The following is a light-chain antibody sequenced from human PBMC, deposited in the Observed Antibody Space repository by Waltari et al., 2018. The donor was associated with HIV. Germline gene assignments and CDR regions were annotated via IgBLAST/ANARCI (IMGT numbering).Light chain of an antibody. CDR1: SSNIGSNY. Sequence: QSVLTQPPSASGTPGQRVTISCSGSSSNIGSNYVYWYQQLPGTAPKLLIYRSKRGPAGVPGRVSVSTSGTAASLAISGLRSEDEADYYCAAWDDSLRGHVVFGGGTKLTVL. CDR3: AAWDDSLRGHVV. CDR2: RSK. J-gene: IGLJ2*01. V-gene: IGLV1-47*01.